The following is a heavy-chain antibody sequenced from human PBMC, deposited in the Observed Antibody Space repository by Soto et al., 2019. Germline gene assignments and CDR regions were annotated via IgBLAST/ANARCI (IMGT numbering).Heavy chain of an antibody. CDR2: ISAYNGNT. V-gene: IGHV1-18*01. D-gene: IGHD6-19*01. CDR3: ARHMAVAGTIQHNWFDP. CDR1: GYTFTSYG. Sequence: ASVKVSCKASGYTFTSYGISWVRQAPGQGLEWMGWISAYNGNTNYAQKLQGRVTMTTDTSTSTAYMELRSLRSDDTAVYYCARHMAVAGTIQHNWFDPWGQGTLVTVSS. J-gene: IGHJ5*02.